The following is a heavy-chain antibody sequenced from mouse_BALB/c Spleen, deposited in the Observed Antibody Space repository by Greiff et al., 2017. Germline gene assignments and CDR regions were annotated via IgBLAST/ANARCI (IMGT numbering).Heavy chain of an antibody. J-gene: IGHJ2*01. Sequence: GGGLVQPKGSLKLSCAASGFTFITFAMIWVRQAPGKGLEWVARIRSKSNNYATYYADSVKDRFTISRDDSQSMLYLQMNNLKTEDTAMYYCVSNYYGSSYSLDYWGQGTTLTVAS. CDR3: VSNYYGSSYSLDY. V-gene: IGHV10-1*02. CDR2: IRSKSNNYAT. CDR1: GFTFITFA. D-gene: IGHD1-1*01.